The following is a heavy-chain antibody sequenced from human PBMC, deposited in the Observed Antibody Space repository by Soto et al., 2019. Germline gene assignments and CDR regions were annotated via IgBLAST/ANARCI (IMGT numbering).Heavy chain of an antibody. CDR2: INHSGST. V-gene: IGHV4-34*01. CDR1: GGSFSRYY. Sequence: PSETLSLTCAVYGGSFSRYYWSWIRQPPGKGLEWIGEINHSGSTNYNPSLKSRVTISVDTSKNQFSLKLSSVTAADTAVYYCARGREDCSSTSCPVYYFDYWGQGTLVTVSS. CDR3: ARGREDCSSTSCPVYYFDY. D-gene: IGHD2-2*01. J-gene: IGHJ4*02.